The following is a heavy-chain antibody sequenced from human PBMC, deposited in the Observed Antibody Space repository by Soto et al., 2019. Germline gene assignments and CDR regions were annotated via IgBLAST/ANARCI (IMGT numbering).Heavy chain of an antibody. V-gene: IGHV4-59*01. CDR1: GGSISSYY. CDR2: IYYSGST. D-gene: IGHD3-10*01. Sequence: SETLSLTCTVSGGSISSYYWSWIRQPPGKGLEWIGYIYYSGSTNYNPSLKSRVTISVDTSKNQFSLKLSSVTAADTAVYYCARERNGEFGELILDYWGQGTLVTVSS. CDR3: ARERNGEFGELILDY. J-gene: IGHJ4*02.